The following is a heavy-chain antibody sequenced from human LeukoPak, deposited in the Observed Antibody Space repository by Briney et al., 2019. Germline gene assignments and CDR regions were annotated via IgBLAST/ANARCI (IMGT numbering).Heavy chain of an antibody. CDR1: GGSISSGSYY. J-gene: IGHJ4*02. Sequence: SETLSLTCTVSGGSISSGSYYWSWIRQPAGRGLEWIGRIYTSGSTNYNPSLKSRVTISVDTSKNQLSLKLSSVTAADTAVYYCAREEAVGATTIDYWGQETLVTVSS. CDR3: AREEAVGATTIDY. CDR2: IYTSGST. V-gene: IGHV4-61*02. D-gene: IGHD1-26*01.